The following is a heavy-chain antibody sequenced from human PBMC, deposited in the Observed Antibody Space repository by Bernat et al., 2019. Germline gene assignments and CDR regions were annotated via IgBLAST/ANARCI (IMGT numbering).Heavy chain of an antibody. CDR1: GFTVSSNY. CDR3: ARDFQYDFWSGRHDAFDI. D-gene: IGHD3-3*01. Sequence: EVQLVESGGGLVQPGGSLRLSCAASGFTVSSNYMSWVRQAPGKGLEWVSVIYSGGSTYYADSVKGRFTISRDNSKNTLYLQMNSLRAEDTAVYYCARDFQYDFWSGRHDAFDIWGQGTMVTVSS. CDR2: IYSGGST. J-gene: IGHJ3*02. V-gene: IGHV3-66*01.